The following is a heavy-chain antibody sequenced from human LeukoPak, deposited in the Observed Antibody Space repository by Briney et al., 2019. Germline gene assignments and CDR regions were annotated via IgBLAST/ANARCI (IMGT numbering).Heavy chain of an antibody. J-gene: IGHJ4*02. CDR1: GFPFSDYY. V-gene: IGHV3-11*04. CDR2: ISSSGGNM. CDR3: ASASSHRIAAGGDY. Sequence: NAGGSLRLSCAASGFPFSDYYMSWIRQAPGKGLEWVSYISSSGGNMYYADSVKGRFTISRDNAKNTLYLQMNSLRAEDTAVYYCASASSHRIAAGGDYWGQGTLVTVSS. D-gene: IGHD6-13*01.